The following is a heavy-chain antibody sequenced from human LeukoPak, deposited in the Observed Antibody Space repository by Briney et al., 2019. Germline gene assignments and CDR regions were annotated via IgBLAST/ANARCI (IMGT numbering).Heavy chain of an antibody. CDR1: GFTFSSYW. CDR3: ATAYSALDY. Sequence: PGGSLRLSCAASGFTFSSYWMSWVRQAPGKGLEWVAKISQDGSEKNYVDSVKGRFTISRDNAKNTLYLQMNSLRAEDTAVYYCATAYSALDYWGQGTLVTVSS. CDR2: ISQDGSEK. D-gene: IGHD5-12*01. J-gene: IGHJ4*02. V-gene: IGHV3-7*01.